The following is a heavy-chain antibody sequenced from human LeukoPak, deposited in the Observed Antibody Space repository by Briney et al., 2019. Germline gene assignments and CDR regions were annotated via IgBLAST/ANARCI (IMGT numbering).Heavy chain of an antibody. CDR2: INPSGGST. J-gene: IGHJ4*02. V-gene: IGHV1-46*01. CDR1: GYTFTSYY. D-gene: IGHD4-17*01. CDR3: ARVPSLKTHGAPPFDY. Sequence: ASVKVSCKASGYTFTSYYMHWVRQAPGQGLEWMGIINPSGGSTSYAQKFQGRVTMTRDTSTSTVYMELSSLRSEDTAVYYCARVPSLKTHGAPPFDYWGQGTLVTVSS.